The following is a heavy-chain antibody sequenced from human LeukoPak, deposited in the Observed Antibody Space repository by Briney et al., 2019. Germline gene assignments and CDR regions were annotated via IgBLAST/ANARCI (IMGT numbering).Heavy chain of an antibody. D-gene: IGHD4-23*01. Sequence: SETLSLTCNVSGYSISSGYFWGWIRQPPGKGLEWIGCIFHTGSTYYNPSLKSRVTISVDTSKNQFSLKLSSVSAADTAVYYCARVTGYGGNYDVFDYWGQGTLVTVSS. V-gene: IGHV4-38-2*02. CDR3: ARVTGYGGNYDVFDY. CDR2: IFHTGST. J-gene: IGHJ4*02. CDR1: GYSISSGYF.